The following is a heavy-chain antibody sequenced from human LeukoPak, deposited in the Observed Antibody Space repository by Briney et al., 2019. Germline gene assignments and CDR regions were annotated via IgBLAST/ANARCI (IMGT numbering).Heavy chain of an antibody. V-gene: IGHV3-21*01. CDR2: ISSSSSYI. J-gene: IGHJ4*02. Sequence: GTSLRLSCAASGLTFSTYGMHWVRQAPGKGLEWVSSISSSSSYIYYADSVKGRFTISRDNAKNPLYLQMNSLRAEDTAVYYCARRQLGWGNDYWGQGTLVTVSS. D-gene: IGHD3-16*01. CDR1: GLTFSTYG. CDR3: ARRQLGWGNDY.